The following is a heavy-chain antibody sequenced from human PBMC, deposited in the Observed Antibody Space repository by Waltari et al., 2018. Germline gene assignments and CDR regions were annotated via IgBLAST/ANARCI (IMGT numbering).Heavy chain of an antibody. CDR2: INHSGST. J-gene: IGHJ6*03. CDR1: GGSFSGYY. CDR3: ASMGRGDFWSGYYRKYYYYYMDV. D-gene: IGHD3-3*01. Sequence: QVQLQQWGAGLLKPSETLSLTCAVYGGSFSGYYWSWIRQPPGKGLEWIGEINHSGSTNYNPSLKSRVTISVDTSKNQFSLKLSSVTAADTAVYYCASMGRGDFWSGYYRKYYYYYMDVWGKGTTVTVSS. V-gene: IGHV4-34*01.